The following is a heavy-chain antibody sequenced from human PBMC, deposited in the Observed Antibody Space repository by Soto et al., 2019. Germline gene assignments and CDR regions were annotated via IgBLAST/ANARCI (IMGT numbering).Heavy chain of an antibody. V-gene: IGHV1-2*02. CDR2: INPNSGGT. CDR3: ARDSTQYYYDTSGYSDY. D-gene: IGHD3-22*01. J-gene: IGHJ4*02. Sequence: ASVKVSCKTSGYTFTDHYMHWVRQAPGQGLEWMGWINPNSGGTNYAQNFQGRVTMTRDTSISTAYIELSRLRSDDTAVYYCARDSTQYYYDTSGYSDYWGLGTLVTVSS. CDR1: GYTFTDHY.